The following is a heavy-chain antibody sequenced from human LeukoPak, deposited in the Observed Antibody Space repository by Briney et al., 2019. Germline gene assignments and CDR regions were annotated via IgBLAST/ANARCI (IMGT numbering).Heavy chain of an antibody. CDR3: ARATTWGLWAFDI. V-gene: IGHV3-48*03. J-gene: IGHJ3*02. CDR1: GFTFSSYE. CDR2: ISSSDSTI. D-gene: IGHD2-21*01. Sequence: PGGSLRLSCAASGFTFSSYEMHWVRQAPGKGLEWVSYISSSDSTIYYADSVKGRFTISRDNSKNTLYLQVNSLRAEDTAVYYCARATTWGLWAFDIWGQGTMVTVSS.